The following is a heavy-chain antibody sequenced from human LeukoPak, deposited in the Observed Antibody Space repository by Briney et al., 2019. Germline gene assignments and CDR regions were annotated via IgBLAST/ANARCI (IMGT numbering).Heavy chain of an antibody. CDR2: IYYTGST. Sequence: PSQTLSLTCTVSGASINSGDYYWSWIRQPPGKGLEWIGYIYYTGSTYYNPSLKSRVTMSLDTSKNQFSLKVSFVTAADTAVYYCARVDWGEGHYGMDVWGQGTTVTVSS. CDR1: GASINSGDYY. J-gene: IGHJ6*02. D-gene: IGHD3-16*01. V-gene: IGHV4-30-4*01. CDR3: ARVDWGEGHYGMDV.